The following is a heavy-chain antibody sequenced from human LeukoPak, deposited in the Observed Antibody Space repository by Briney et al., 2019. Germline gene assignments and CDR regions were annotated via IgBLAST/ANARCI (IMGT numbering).Heavy chain of an antibody. D-gene: IGHD6-13*01. CDR1: GYTFTSYD. CDR3: ARGDGSSWTDYYYYYYMDV. CDR2: MNPNSGNT. Sequence: GASVTVSCKASGYTFTSYDINWVRQAPGQGLEWMGWMNPNSGNTGYAQKFQGRVTMTGNTSISTAYMELSSLRSEDTAVYYCARGDGSSWTDYYYYYYMDVWGKGTTVTISS. V-gene: IGHV1-8*01. J-gene: IGHJ6*03.